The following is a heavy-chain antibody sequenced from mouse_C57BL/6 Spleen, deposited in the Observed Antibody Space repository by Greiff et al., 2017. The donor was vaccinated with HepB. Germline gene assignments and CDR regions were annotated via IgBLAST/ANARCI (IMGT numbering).Heavy chain of an antibody. J-gene: IGHJ2*01. Sequence: QVQLQQSGAELVRPGASVTLSCKASGYTFTDYEMHWVKQTPVHGLEWIGAIDPETGGTAYNQKFKGKAILTADKSSSTAYMELRSLTSEDSAVYYCTRSTGYYFDYWGQGTTHTVSS. CDR1: GYTFTDYE. V-gene: IGHV1-15*01. D-gene: IGHD4-1*02. CDR2: IDPETGGT. CDR3: TRSTGYYFDY.